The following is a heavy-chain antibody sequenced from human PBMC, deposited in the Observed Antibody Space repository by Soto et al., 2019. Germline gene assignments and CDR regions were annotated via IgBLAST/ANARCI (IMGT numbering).Heavy chain of an antibody. Sequence: EVQLVESGGGLVQPGGSLRLSCAASGFTLSSRWMHWVRQAPGKGLVWVSRIKTDGTSTSYADSVKGRFTISRDNAKNTLYLQMNSLRAEDTGMYYCARDQDTYGQALFDSWGQGTLVTVSS. CDR3: ARDQDTYGQALFDS. J-gene: IGHJ4*02. CDR2: IKTDGTST. CDR1: GFTLSSRW. V-gene: IGHV3-74*01. D-gene: IGHD2-15*01.